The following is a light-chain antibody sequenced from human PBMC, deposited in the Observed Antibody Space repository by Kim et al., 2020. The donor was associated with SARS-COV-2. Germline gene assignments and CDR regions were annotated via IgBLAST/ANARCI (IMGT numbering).Light chain of an antibody. CDR1: KLGDKY. CDR3: QAWDSSTVV. V-gene: IGLV3-1*01. Sequence: VSPGQTASIACSGDKLGDKYACWYQQKPGQPPVLVIYQDSKRPSGIPERFSGSNSGNTATLTISGTQAMDEADYYCQAWDSSTVVFGGGTQLTVL. CDR2: QDS. J-gene: IGLJ2*01.